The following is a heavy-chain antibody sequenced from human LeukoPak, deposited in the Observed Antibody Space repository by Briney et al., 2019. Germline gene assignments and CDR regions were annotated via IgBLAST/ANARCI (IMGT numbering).Heavy chain of an antibody. CDR3: TRDQTPYY. J-gene: IGHJ4*02. CDR1: GFTFGDYA. V-gene: IGHV3-49*04. CDR2: IRSQIYGGTP. Sequence: GGSLRLSRTGSGFTFGDYAMTWVRQAPGKGLEWVGFIRSQIYGGTPEYAASVKGRFTISRDDSEGVAYLQMNSLKTEDTAVYYCTRDQTPYYWGQGTLVTVSS.